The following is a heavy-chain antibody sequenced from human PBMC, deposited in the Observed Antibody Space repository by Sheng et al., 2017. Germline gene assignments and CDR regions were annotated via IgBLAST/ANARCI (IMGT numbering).Heavy chain of an antibody. D-gene: IGHD2-2*01. J-gene: IGHJ6*02. V-gene: IGHV3-23*04. CDR3: ASRSYCSSTSCQYYYYGMDV. CDR2: ISGSGGST. CDR1: GFTFSSYA. Sequence: EVQLVESGGGVVKPGGSLRLSCAASGFTFSSYAMSWVRQAPGKGLEWVSAISGSGGSTYYADSVKGRFTISRDNSKNTLYLQMNSLRAEDTAVYYCASRSYCSSTSCQYYYYGMDVWGQGTTVTVSS.